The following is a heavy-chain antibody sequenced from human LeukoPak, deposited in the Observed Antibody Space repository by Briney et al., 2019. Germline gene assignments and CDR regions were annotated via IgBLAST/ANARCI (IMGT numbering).Heavy chain of an antibody. CDR1: GFTFSSCA. D-gene: IGHD2-2*01. Sequence: GGSLRLSCAASGFTFSSCAMSWVRQAPGKGLEWVSVISDSGGSTYYADSVKGRFTISRDNSRNTLYLQMNSLRPVDTAVYYCAKAVGTLVPSHFDYWGQGTLVTVSS. V-gene: IGHV3-23*01. CDR3: AKAVGTLVPSHFDY. J-gene: IGHJ4*02. CDR2: ISDSGGST.